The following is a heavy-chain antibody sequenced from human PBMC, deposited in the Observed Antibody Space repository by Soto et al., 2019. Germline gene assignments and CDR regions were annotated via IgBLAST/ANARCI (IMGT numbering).Heavy chain of an antibody. D-gene: IGHD2-15*01. CDR2: IYYSGST. V-gene: IGHV4-31*03. Sequence: QVQLQESGPGLVKPSQTLSLTCTVSGGSISSGGYYWSWIRQHPGKGLEWIGYIYYSGSTYYNPSLKSRVTLSVDTSKNQFSLKLSSVTAADTAVYYCARGRCSGGSCYSLLDYYYYYMDVWGKGTTVTVSS. CDR3: ARGRCSGGSCYSLLDYYYYYMDV. J-gene: IGHJ6*03. CDR1: GGSISSGGYY.